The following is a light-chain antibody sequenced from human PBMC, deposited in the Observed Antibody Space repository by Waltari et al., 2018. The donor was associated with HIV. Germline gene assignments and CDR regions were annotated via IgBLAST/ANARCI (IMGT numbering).Light chain of an antibody. J-gene: IGLJ1*01. CDR2: DVS. V-gene: IGLV2-14*03. CDR1: SSDVGGYNY. Sequence: QSALTQPASVSGSPGQSITISCTGTSSDVGGYNYVSWSQQHPGKAPKLMIYDVSNRPSGVSNRFSGSTSGNTASLTISGLQAEDEADYYCSSYTSSSTLYVFGTGTKVTVL. CDR3: SSYTSSSTLYV.